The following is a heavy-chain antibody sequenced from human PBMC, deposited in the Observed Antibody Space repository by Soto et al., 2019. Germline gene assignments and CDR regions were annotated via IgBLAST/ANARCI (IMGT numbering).Heavy chain of an antibody. CDR1: GFTFSSYA. Sequence: QVQLVESGGGVVQPGRSLRLSCAASGFTFSSYAMHWVRQAPGKGLEWVAVISYDGSNKYYADSVKGRFTISRDNSKNTLYRQMNSRRAEDTAVYYCAREELNWNPTLGGMDVWGQGTTVTVSS. CDR3: AREELNWNPTLGGMDV. V-gene: IGHV3-30-3*01. CDR2: ISYDGSNK. D-gene: IGHD1-1*01. J-gene: IGHJ6*02.